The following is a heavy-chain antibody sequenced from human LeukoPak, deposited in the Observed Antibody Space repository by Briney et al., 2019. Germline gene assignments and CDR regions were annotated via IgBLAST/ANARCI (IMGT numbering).Heavy chain of an antibody. CDR1: GGSFSGYY. D-gene: IGHD3-10*02. CDR2: INHSGST. J-gene: IGHJ4*02. Sequence: SETLSLTCAVYGGSFSGYYWSWIRQPPGKGLEWIREINHSGSTNYNPSLKSRVTISVDTSKNQFSLKLSSVTAADTAVYYCARNLFHWGQGTLVTVSS. CDR3: ARNLFH. V-gene: IGHV4-34*01.